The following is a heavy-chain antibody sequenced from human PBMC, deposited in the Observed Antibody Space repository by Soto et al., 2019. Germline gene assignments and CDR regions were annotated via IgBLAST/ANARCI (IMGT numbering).Heavy chain of an antibody. CDR2: INAGNGNT. J-gene: IGHJ4*02. V-gene: IGHV1-3*01. Sequence: GASVKVSCKAFGYTFASYAIHWVRQAPGQRLEWMGWINAGNGNTKYSQKFQGRVTITRDTSASTAYMELTSLRSEDTAVYYCACDVAQGIPDYSGQGTLVTVSA. CDR1: GYTFASYA. CDR3: ACDVAQGIPDY. D-gene: IGHD2-21*01.